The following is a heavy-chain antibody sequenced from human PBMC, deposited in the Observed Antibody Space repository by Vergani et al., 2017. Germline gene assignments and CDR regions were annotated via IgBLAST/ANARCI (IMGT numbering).Heavy chain of an antibody. Sequence: QVQLQQWGAGLLKPSETLSLTCAVYGGSFSGYYWSWIRQPPGKGLEWIGEINHSGSTNYNPALKSRVTISVDTSKNQFPLKLSFVTAAATAVYYCARLCGGVRGVTNYYYYYMDVWGKGTTVTVSS. CDR1: GGSFSGYY. D-gene: IGHD3-10*01. V-gene: IGHV4-34*01. CDR2: INHSGST. CDR3: ARLCGGVRGVTNYYYYYMDV. J-gene: IGHJ6*03.